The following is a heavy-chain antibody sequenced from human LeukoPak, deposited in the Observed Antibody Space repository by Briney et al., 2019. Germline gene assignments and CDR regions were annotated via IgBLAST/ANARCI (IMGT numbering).Heavy chain of an antibody. J-gene: IGHJ4*02. D-gene: IGHD3-3*01. CDR2: IWYDGSNK. V-gene: IGHV3-33*01. CDR3: ASAGDFWSGRPKNFDY. Sequence: GGSLRLSCAASGFTFSSYGMHWVRQAPGKGLEWVAVIWYDGSNKYYADSVKGRFTISRGNSKNTLYLQMNSLRAEDTAVYYCASAGDFWSGRPKNFDYWGQGTLVTVSS. CDR1: GFTFSSYG.